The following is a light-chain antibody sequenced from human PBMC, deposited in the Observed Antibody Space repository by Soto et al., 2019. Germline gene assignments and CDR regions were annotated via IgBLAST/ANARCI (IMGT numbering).Light chain of an antibody. CDR1: QSISSW. V-gene: IGKV1-5*01. J-gene: IGKJ4*01. CDR2: DAS. CDR3: QQYNSYPLT. Sequence: DIQMTQSPSTMSASVGDRVTITCRASQSISSWLAWYQQKPGKAPKLLIYDASSLESGVPSRFSGSGSGTEFTLTISSMQPDDFATYYCQQYNSYPLTFGGGTKVDIK.